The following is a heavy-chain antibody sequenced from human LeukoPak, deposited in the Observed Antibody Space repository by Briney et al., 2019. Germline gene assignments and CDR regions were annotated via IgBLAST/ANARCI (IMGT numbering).Heavy chain of an antibody. Sequence: GGSLRLSCGASGFTFSSYSMRWVRQARGKGLEWVASISSSSSYIYYVDSVKGRFTISRDDATNSLYLQMNSLRAEDTALYYCARDWSGDDYWGQGTLVTVSS. CDR2: ISSSSSYI. D-gene: IGHD3-3*01. CDR1: GFTFSSYS. J-gene: IGHJ4*02. V-gene: IGHV3-21*01. CDR3: ARDWSGDDY.